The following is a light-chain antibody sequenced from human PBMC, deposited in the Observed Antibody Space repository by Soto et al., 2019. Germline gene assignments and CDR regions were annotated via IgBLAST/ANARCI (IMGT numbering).Light chain of an antibody. CDR1: HSILSNSNNKDY. Sequence: DIVMTQSPDSLALSLGEMATINCKSSHSILSNSNNKDYLAWYQQKPGQPPKLLIYWASTRESGVPARFSGSRSATDFTLTISSLQAGDVAVYYCQQYYGIPYTFGQGTKLEIK. CDR3: QQYYGIPYT. CDR2: WAS. V-gene: IGKV4-1*01. J-gene: IGKJ2*01.